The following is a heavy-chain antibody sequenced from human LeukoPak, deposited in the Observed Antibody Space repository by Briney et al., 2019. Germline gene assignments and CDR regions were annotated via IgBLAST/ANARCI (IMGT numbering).Heavy chain of an antibody. CDR3: ARDMWVTTWALGI. Sequence: GASVKVSCKGSGYTFSAYVLHWVRQAPGQSLEWMGWINGGNGETRYSENFHGRVTITRDAPAKTSYMELSSLGLEDTAVYYCARDMWVTTWALGIWGQGTVVTVSS. V-gene: IGHV1-3*01. J-gene: IGHJ3*02. D-gene: IGHD4-17*01. CDR2: INGGNGET. CDR1: GYTFSAYV.